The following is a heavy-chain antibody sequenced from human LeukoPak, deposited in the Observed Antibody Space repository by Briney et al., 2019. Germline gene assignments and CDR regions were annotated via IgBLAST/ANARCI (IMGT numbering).Heavy chain of an antibody. V-gene: IGHV3-23*01. Sequence: PGGSLRLSCAASGFTFSSYAMSWVRQAPGKGLEWVSAISGSGGSTYSADSVKGRFTISRDNSKNTLYLRMNSLRAGDTAVYYCAKATGDLSGSLDYWGQGTLVTVSS. CDR1: GFTFSSYA. CDR3: AKATGDLSGSLDY. CDR2: ISGSGGST. D-gene: IGHD7-27*01. J-gene: IGHJ4*02.